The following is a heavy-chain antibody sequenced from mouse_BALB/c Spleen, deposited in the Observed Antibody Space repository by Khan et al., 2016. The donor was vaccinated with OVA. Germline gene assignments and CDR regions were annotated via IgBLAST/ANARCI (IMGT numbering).Heavy chain of an antibody. CDR1: GFSLTDYG. J-gene: IGHJ4*01. CDR3: AKGIWSYYFALDY. Sequence: QVQLKESGPSLVAPSQSLSITCTVSGFSLTDYGVSWIRQPPGKGLEWLGVIWGGGSTYYNSDLKSRLSISKDNSKSQVFLKMNSLQTDDTAMYYCAKGIWSYYFALDYWGQGTSVTVSS. D-gene: IGHD1-1*02. CDR2: IWGGGST. V-gene: IGHV2-6-5*01.